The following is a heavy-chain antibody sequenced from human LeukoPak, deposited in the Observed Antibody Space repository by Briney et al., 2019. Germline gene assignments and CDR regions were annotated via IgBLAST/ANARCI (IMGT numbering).Heavy chain of an antibody. CDR2: ISSSGSTI. J-gene: IGHJ4*02. CDR3: ARDLVKYCSGGSCPKDY. Sequence: GGSLRLSCAASGFTFSSYEMNWVRQAPGKGLEWVSYISSSGSTIYYADSVKGRFTISRDNAKNSLYLQVNSLRAEDTAVYYCARDLVKYCSGGSCPKDYWGQGTLVTVSS. CDR1: GFTFSSYE. D-gene: IGHD2-15*01. V-gene: IGHV3-48*03.